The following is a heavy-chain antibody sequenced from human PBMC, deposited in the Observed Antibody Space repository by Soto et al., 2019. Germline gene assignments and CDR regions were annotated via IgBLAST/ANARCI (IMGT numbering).Heavy chain of an antibody. V-gene: IGHV1-3*01. D-gene: IGHD4-17*01. CDR3: ARGASSVTTFYFDL. J-gene: IGHJ2*01. Sequence: QVQVVQSGAEVKKPGASVKVSCKASGYTFTSYAMHWVRQAPGQRLEWMGWINPGNGNTKNSQKVQGRVSITRATFASTAYMELSSLRSEDTAVYYCARGASSVTTFYFDLWGRGTLVTVSS. CDR2: INPGNGNT. CDR1: GYTFTSYA.